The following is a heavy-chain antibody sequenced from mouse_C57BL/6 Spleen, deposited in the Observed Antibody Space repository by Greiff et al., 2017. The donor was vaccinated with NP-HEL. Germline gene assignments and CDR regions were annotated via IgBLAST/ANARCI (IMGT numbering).Heavy chain of an antibody. J-gene: IGHJ4*01. CDR3: ARKGDGYQYYYAMDY. Sequence: VQLQQSGPELVKPGASVKISCKASGYAFSSSWMNWVKQRPGKGLEWIGRIYPGDGDTNYNGKSKGKATLTADKSSSTAYMQLSSLTSEDSAVYFCARKGDGYQYYYAMDYWGQGTSVTVSS. V-gene: IGHV1-82*01. CDR1: GYAFSSSW. D-gene: IGHD2-3*01. CDR2: IYPGDGDT.